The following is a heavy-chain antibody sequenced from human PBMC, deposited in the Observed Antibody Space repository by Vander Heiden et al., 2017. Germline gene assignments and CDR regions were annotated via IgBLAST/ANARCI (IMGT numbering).Heavy chain of an antibody. CDR3: ARDNYGYDYFDD. D-gene: IGHD5-18*01. J-gene: IGHJ4*02. CDR1: GGSIRSSTYH. CDR2: FSYSGTT. Sequence: LHLQESGPGLVKPSETLSLTCSVSGGSIRSSTYHWAWIRQAPVKGLEWIGRFSYSGTTVYNPSRKSRVTISVDTSKNKFSLKLNSVTAADTAVYYCARDNYGYDYFDDWGKGTLVTVSS. V-gene: IGHV4-39*02.